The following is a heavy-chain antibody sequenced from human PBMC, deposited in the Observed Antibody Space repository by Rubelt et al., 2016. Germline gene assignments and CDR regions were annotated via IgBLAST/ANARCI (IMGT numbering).Heavy chain of an antibody. J-gene: IGHJ4*02. CDR3: ARVDYGGNSLAFDY. Sequence: QLQLQESGPGLVKPSETLSLTCTVSGGSISSSSYYWGWIRQPPGKGLEWIGSIYYSGSTYYNPSLKGRVTISVDTSKNQFSLKLSSVTAADTAVYYCARVDYGGNSLAFDYWGQGTLVTVSS. CDR2: IYYSGST. CDR1: GGSISSSSYY. D-gene: IGHD4-23*01. V-gene: IGHV4-39*07.